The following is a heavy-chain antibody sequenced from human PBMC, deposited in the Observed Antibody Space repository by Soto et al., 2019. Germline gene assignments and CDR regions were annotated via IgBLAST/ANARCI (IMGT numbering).Heavy chain of an antibody. CDR1: GCTFSSYA. Sequence: SVKVSCKASGCTFSSYAISWVRQAPGQGLEWMGGIIPIFGTANYAQKFQGRVTITADESTSTAYMELSSLRSEDTAVYYCARNGDCTRPGCIVGWFDPLGPGTLVTVS. V-gene: IGHV1-69*13. J-gene: IGHJ5*02. CDR3: ARNGDCTRPGCIVGWFDP. CDR2: IIPIFGTA. D-gene: IGHD2-8*01.